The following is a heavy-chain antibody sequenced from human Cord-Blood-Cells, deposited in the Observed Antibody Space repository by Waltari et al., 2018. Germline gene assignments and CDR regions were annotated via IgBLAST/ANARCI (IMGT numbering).Heavy chain of an antibody. CDR3: ARISSSWYYFDY. J-gene: IGHJ4*02. V-gene: IGHV5-51*01. D-gene: IGHD6-13*01. Sequence: VQLVQSGAEVKKPGESLTTSCTGSGSGFTSSWIGWVRQMPGKGLEWMGIIYPGDSDTRYSPSFQGKVTISADKSISTAYLQWSSLKASDTAMYYCARISSSWYYFDYWGQGTLVTVSS. CDR1: GSGFTSSW. CDR2: IYPGDSDT.